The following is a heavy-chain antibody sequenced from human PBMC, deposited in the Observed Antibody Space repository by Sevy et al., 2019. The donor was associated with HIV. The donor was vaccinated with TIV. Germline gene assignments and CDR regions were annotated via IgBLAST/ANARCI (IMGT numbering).Heavy chain of an antibody. CDR1: GFSFRNYG. CDR2: ISNDGSNK. Sequence: GGSLRLSCAASGFSFRNYGMHWVRQAPGKGLEWVAFISNDGSNKYYADSGKGRFTISRDNSQNTLYLQVNNVRADDTAMFYCAKNIWTGYYVPHGYWGQGTLVTVSS. D-gene: IGHD3-9*01. J-gene: IGHJ4*02. V-gene: IGHV3-30*02. CDR3: AKNIWTGYYVPHGY.